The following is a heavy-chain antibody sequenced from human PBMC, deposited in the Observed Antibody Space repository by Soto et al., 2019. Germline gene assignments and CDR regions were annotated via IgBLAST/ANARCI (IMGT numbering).Heavy chain of an antibody. J-gene: IGHJ2*01. CDR2: INYSGST. Sequence: QVQLQESGPGLVKPSETLSLTCTVSGGSISSYYWSWIRQPPGKGLEWIGYINYSGSTNHNPSLQSRVTTSVDTSKNQFSLKLSSVTAADTAVYYCARVWTFHWYFDLWGRGTLVTVSS. V-gene: IGHV4-59*01. D-gene: IGHD1-1*01. CDR3: ARVWTFHWYFDL. CDR1: GGSISSYY.